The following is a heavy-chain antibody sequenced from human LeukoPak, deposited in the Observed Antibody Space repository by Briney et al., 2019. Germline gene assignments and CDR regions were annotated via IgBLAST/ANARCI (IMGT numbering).Heavy chain of an antibody. CDR3: ARESRVRRYFDY. CDR1: GGSISSGSYY. CDR2: IYTSGST. Sequence: SETLSLTCTVSGGSISSGSYYWSWIRQPAGKGLEWIGRIYTSGSTNYNPSLKSRATISVDTSKNQFSLKLSSVTAADTAVYYCARESRVRRYFDYWGQGTLVTVSS. D-gene: IGHD3-10*01. J-gene: IGHJ4*02. V-gene: IGHV4-61*02.